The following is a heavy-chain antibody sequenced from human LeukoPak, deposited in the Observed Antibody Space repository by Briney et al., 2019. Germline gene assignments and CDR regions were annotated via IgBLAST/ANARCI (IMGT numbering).Heavy chain of an antibody. CDR1: GGSISSSSYY. V-gene: IGHV4-39*07. D-gene: IGHD5-12*01. CDR2: IYYSGST. CDR3: ARGRAADIVATIGVYYFDY. Sequence: SETLSLTCTVSGGSISSSSYYWGWIRQPPGKGLEWIGSIYYSGSTYYNPSLKSRVTISVDTSKNQFSLELSSVTAADTAVYYCARGRAADIVATIGVYYFDYWGQGTLVTVSS. J-gene: IGHJ4*02.